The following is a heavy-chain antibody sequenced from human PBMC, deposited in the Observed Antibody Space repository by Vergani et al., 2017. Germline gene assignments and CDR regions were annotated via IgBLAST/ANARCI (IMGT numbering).Heavy chain of an antibody. J-gene: IGHJ4*02. V-gene: IGHV3-30*03. D-gene: IGHD6-13*01. CDR1: GFTFSSYG. CDR3: ARGSSSVDY. Sequence: VQLVESGGGVVQPGRSLRLSCAASGFTFSSYGMHWVRQAPGKGLEWVAVISYDGSNKYYADSVKGRFTISRDNSKNTLYLQMNSLRAEDTAVYYCARGSSSVDYWGQGTLVTVSS. CDR2: ISYDGSNK.